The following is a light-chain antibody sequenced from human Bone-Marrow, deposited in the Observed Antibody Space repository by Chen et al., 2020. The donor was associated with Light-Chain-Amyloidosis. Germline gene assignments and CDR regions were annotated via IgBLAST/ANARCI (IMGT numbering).Light chain of an antibody. Sequence: EIVLTQSPGTLSLSPGDRATLSCRASQSVGNSYLAWYQQKPGQAPRLLIYAASSRATGVPDRFTGSVSATDFTLSIRRLEPEDFAVYYCQQYGNSPQTFGQGTKVEIK. J-gene: IGKJ1*01. CDR1: QSVGNSY. CDR3: QQYGNSPQT. CDR2: AAS. V-gene: IGKV3-20*01.